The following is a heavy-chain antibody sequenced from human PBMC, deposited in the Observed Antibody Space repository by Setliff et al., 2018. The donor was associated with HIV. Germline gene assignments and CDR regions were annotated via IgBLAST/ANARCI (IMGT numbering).Heavy chain of an antibody. J-gene: IGHJ6*02. CDR1: GFSIKNDNW. CDR2: INQDGSDT. CDR3: AREDYYDSMTTNYYYYGMDV. Sequence: GGSLRLSCAASGFSIKNDNWWNWVRQAPGKGLEWVATINQDGSDTYYVDSVKGRFTISRDNAKNSLYLQMNSLRAEDTAVYYCAREDYYDSMTTNYYYYGMDVWGQGTTVTVSS. V-gene: IGHV3-7*01. D-gene: IGHD3-22*01.